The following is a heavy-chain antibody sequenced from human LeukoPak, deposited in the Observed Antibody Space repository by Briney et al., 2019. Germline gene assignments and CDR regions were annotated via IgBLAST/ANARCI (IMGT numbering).Heavy chain of an antibody. D-gene: IGHD3-10*01. CDR3: ARVYSANGYGSGYYDY. J-gene: IGHJ4*02. CDR2: ITSTSNHI. Sequence: VPETLLKGLEWFSAITSTSNHINYADSVKGRFTIPRDSANNSLYLQMNSLRAEDTAVYYCARVYSANGYGSGYYDYWGQGTLVTVSS. V-gene: IGHV3-21*01.